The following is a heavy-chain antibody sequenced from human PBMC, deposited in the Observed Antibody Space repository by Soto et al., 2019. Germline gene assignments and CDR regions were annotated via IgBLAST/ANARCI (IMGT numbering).Heavy chain of an antibody. D-gene: IGHD6-13*01. CDR1: GGSISSGGYY. V-gene: IGHV4-31*03. Sequence: QVQLQESGPGLVKPSQTLSLTCTVSGGSISSGGYYWSWIRQHPGKGLEWIGYIYYSGSTYYNPSLKSRVNISVDTSKNRFSLKLSCVTAADTAVYYCARDLGPEAAAGNNWFDPWGQGTLVTVSS. CDR3: ARDLGPEAAAGNNWFDP. CDR2: IYYSGST. J-gene: IGHJ5*02.